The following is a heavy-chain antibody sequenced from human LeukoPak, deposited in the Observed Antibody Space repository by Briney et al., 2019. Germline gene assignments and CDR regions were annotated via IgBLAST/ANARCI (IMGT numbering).Heavy chain of an antibody. CDR3: ARQGGITMVRGVIYYYYMDV. Sequence: PSETLSLTCAVYGGSFSGYYWSWIRQPPGKGLEWIGEINHSGSTNYNPSLKSRVTISVDTSKNQFSLKLSSVTAADTAVYYCARQGGITMVRGVIYYYYMDVWGKGTTVTISS. V-gene: IGHV4-34*01. D-gene: IGHD3-10*01. CDR1: GGSFSGYY. J-gene: IGHJ6*03. CDR2: INHSGST.